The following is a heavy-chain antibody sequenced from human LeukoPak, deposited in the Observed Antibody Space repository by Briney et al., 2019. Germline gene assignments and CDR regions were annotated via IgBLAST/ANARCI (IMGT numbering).Heavy chain of an antibody. CDR1: GFAFNNYA. V-gene: IGHV3-23*01. D-gene: IGHD4-11*01. J-gene: IGHJ6*04. CDR2: IRGSGAIT. Sequence: GGSLRLSCAASGFAFNNYAMSWVRQAPGKGLEWVSTIRGSGAITYFADSVKGRFTISRDNSKSTLYLLMNSLRAEDTAVYYCAKFDGDYGNYFYSYSMDVWGKGTTVTVSS. CDR3: AKFDGDYGNYFYSYSMDV.